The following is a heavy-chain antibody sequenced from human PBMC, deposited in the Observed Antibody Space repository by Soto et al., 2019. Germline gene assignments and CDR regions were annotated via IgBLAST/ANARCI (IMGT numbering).Heavy chain of an antibody. D-gene: IGHD4-17*01. J-gene: IGHJ4*01. V-gene: IGHV3-15*07. CDR1: GFMFSNAW. CDR2: VKSKTDGGTT. CDR3: TTDSYMTNIIVRFDY. Sequence: GGSLILSCAASGFMFSNAWINWVRQAPGKGLEWVGRVKSKTDGGTTDFAAPVKGRFAISRDDSKNMVYLEMNSLKTEDTAIYYCTTDSYMTNIIVRFDYWGHGTLVTVSS.